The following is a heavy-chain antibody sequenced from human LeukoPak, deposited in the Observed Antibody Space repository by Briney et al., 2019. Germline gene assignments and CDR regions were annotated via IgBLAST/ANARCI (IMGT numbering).Heavy chain of an antibody. CDR1: GGSISSYY. V-gene: IGHV4-59*08. CDR2: IYYSGST. J-gene: IGHJ4*02. CDR3: ARGRGIVATMVDY. D-gene: IGHD5-12*01. Sequence: SETLSLTCTVSGGSISSYYWSWIRQPPGKGLEWIGYIYYSGSTNYNPSLKSRVTISVDTSKNQFSLKLSSMTAADTAVYYCARGRGIVATMVDYWGQGTLVTVSS.